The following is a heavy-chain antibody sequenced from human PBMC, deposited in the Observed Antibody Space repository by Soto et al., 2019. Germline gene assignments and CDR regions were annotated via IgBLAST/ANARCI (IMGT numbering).Heavy chain of an antibody. V-gene: IGHV3-23*01. CDR2: ISGSGGST. J-gene: IGHJ4*02. CDR3: AKEKALLWFGELLPFFDY. CDR1: GFTFTSYA. Sequence: EVQLLKSGGGLVQPGGSLRLSCAASGFTFTSYAMSWVRQAPGKGLEWVTAISGSGGSTYYADSVKGRFTISRDNSKNTLYLQMNSLRAEDTAVYYCAKEKALLWFGELLPFFDYWCQGTLVTVSS. D-gene: IGHD3-10*01.